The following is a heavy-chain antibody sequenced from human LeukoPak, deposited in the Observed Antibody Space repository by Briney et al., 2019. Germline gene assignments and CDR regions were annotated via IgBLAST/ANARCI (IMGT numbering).Heavy chain of an antibody. CDR3: SRGEYGGGETH. CDR2: ISHSGNT. Sequence: SETLSLTCAVYGGSFSGYYWSWIRQPPGKGPEWIADISHSGNTNYNPSLKSRVTMSVDTSKNQFSLKLNSVTAADTAVYYCSRGEYGGGETHWGQGTLITVSS. CDR1: GGSFSGYY. V-gene: IGHV4-34*01. D-gene: IGHD6-6*01. J-gene: IGHJ4*02.